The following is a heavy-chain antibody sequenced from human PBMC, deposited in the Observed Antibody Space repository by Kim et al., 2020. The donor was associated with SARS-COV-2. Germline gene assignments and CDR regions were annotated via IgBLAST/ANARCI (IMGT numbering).Heavy chain of an antibody. CDR2: IYHSGST. V-gene: IGHV4-38-2*02. D-gene: IGHD3-16*01. J-gene: IGHJ4*02. CDR3: ASFAGGYYFDY. Sequence: SETLSLTCTVSGYSISSGYYWGWIRQPPGKGLEWIGSIYHSGSTYYNPSLKSRVTISVDTSKNQFSLKLSSVTAADTAVYYCASFAGGYYFDYWGQGTLV. CDR1: GYSISSGYY.